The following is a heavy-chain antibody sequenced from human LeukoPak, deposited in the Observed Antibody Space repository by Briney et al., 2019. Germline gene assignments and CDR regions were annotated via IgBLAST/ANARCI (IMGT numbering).Heavy chain of an antibody. CDR3: AGQRETYDSSGYYGFDY. V-gene: IGHV3-48*04. CDR2: ISSSGSTI. Sequence: PGGSLRLSCAASGFTFSSYWMSWVRQAPGKGLEWVSYISSSGSTIYYADSVKGRFTISRDNAKNSLYLQMNSLRAEDTAVYYCAGQRETYDSSGYYGFDYWGQGTLVTVSS. D-gene: IGHD3-22*01. J-gene: IGHJ4*02. CDR1: GFTFSSYW.